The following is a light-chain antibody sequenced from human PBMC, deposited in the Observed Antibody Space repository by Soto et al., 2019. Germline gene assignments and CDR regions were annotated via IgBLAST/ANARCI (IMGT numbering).Light chain of an antibody. Sequence: EIVMTQSPATLSVSPGERATVPCRASQSVRNNLAWYQQKPGQAPRLLIYGASTRATGIPARFSGSGYGTEFTLTISSLQSEDFAVYYCQQYNNWPLTFGGGTKGDIK. CDR1: QSVRNN. CDR2: GAS. CDR3: QQYNNWPLT. V-gene: IGKV3-15*01. J-gene: IGKJ4*01.